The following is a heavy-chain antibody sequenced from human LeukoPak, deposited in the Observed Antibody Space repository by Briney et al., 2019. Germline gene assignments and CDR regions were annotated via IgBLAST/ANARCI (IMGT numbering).Heavy chain of an antibody. CDR2: ISSSGSTI. CDR3: ARGHYYGSGSYYNVYDY. CDR1: GFTFSDYY. V-gene: IGHV3-11*01. Sequence: GGTLRLSCAASGFTFSDYYMSWIRQAPGKGLEWVAYISSSGSTIYYADSVKGRFTISRDNAKNSLYLQMNSLRAEDTAVYYCARGHYYGSGSYYNVYDYWGQGTLVTVSS. J-gene: IGHJ4*02. D-gene: IGHD3-10*01.